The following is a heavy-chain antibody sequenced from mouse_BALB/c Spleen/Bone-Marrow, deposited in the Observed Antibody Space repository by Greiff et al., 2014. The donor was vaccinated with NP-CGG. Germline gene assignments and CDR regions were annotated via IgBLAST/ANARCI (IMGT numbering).Heavy chain of an antibody. V-gene: IGHV1-55*01. J-gene: IGHJ2*01. Sequence: QVQLQQSGAELVKPGTSVKLSCKASGYNFTSYWINWVKLKPGQGLEWIGDIYPGSGSTNYNEKFKSKATLTVDTSSCTAYMQLSSLASEDSALYYCARGAWANWDYFDYWGQGTTLTVSS. D-gene: IGHD4-1*01. CDR1: GYNFTSYW. CDR2: IYPGSGST. CDR3: ARGAWANWDYFDY.